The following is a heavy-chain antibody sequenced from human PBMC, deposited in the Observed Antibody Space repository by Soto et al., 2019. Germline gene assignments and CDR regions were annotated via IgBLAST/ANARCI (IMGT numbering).Heavy chain of an antibody. CDR1: GFTFSSYG. V-gene: IGHV3-30*18. D-gene: IGHD6-25*01. J-gene: IGHJ4*02. CDR3: AKVAAGYFDY. CDR2: ISYDGSNK. Sequence: GGSLRLSCAASGFTFSSYGMHWVRQAPGKGLEWVAVISYDGSNKYYADSVKGRFTISRDNSKNTLYLQMNSLRAEDTAVYYCAKVAAGYFDYWGQGTLVTVSS.